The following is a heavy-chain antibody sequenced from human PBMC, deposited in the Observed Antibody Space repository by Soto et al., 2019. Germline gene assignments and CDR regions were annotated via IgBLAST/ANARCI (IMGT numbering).Heavy chain of an antibody. CDR1: GFTFSSYW. CDR3: ARDLLLEGYSCSWHFDY. Sequence: GGSLRLFCAASGFTFSSYWMSWVRQAPGKGLEWVANIKQDGSEKYYVDSVKGRFTISRDNAKNSLYLQMNSLRAEDTAVYYCARDLLLEGYSCSWHFDYWGQGTPVPVSS. V-gene: IGHV3-7*01. J-gene: IGHJ4*02. CDR2: IKQDGSEK. D-gene: IGHD6-13*01.